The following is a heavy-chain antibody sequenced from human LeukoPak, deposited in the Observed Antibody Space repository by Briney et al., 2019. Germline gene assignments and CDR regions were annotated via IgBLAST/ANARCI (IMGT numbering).Heavy chain of an antibody. CDR3: AADLSSADIVVVPAAI. J-gene: IGHJ4*02. CDR2: IVVGSGNT. Sequence: ASVKVSCTASGFTFTSSAMQWVRQARGQRLEWIGWIVVGSGNTNYAQKFQERVTITRDMSTSTAYMELSSLRSEDTAVYYCAADLSSADIVVVPAAIWGQGTLVTVSS. D-gene: IGHD2-2*02. V-gene: IGHV1-58*02. CDR1: GFTFTSSA.